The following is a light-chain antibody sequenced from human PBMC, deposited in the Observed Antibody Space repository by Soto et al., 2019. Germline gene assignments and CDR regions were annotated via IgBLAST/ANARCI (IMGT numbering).Light chain of an antibody. CDR3: KQLNSYPLT. J-gene: IGKJ4*01. CDR1: QGISSY. V-gene: IGKV1-9*01. Sequence: DIQLTQSPSFLSASVGDRVTITCRASQGISSYLAWYQQKPGKAPKLLIYAASTLQSGVPSRFSGSGSGTEFTLTISSLQPEDFATYYRKQLNSYPLTFGGGTKLDIK. CDR2: AAS.